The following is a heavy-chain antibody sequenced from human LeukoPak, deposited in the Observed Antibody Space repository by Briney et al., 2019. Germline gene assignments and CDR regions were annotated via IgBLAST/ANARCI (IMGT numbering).Heavy chain of an antibody. V-gene: IGHV3-64*01. CDR3: ARDGKATNDY. CDR2: TSGNGGTT. D-gene: IGHD5-24*01. Sequence: GGSLRLSCAASGFTFSNYAMQWVRQAPEKKLEYVSGTSGNGGTTYYANSVKGRFTMSRDNSRNTLYLQMGSLRPEDTAVYYCARDGKATNDYWGQGTLVTVSS. CDR1: GFTFSNYA. J-gene: IGHJ4*02.